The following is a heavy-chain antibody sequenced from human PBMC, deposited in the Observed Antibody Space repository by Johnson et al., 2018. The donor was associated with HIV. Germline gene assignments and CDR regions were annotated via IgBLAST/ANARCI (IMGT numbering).Heavy chain of an antibody. CDR3: ARDRYSYGRDAFDI. V-gene: IGHV3-30*02. CDR1: GFTFSSYG. J-gene: IGHJ3*02. Sequence: VQLVESGGGVVQPGGSLRLSCAASGFTFSSYGMHWVRQAPGKGLEWVAFIRYDGSNKYYADSVKGRFTSSRDNSKNTLYLQMNSLRAEDTAVYYCARDRYSYGRDAFDIWGQGTMVTVSS. D-gene: IGHD5-18*01. CDR2: IRYDGSNK.